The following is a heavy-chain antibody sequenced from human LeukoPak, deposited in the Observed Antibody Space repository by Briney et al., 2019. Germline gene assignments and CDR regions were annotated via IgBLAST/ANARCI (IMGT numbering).Heavy chain of an antibody. J-gene: IGHJ4*02. CDR2: IKKDGSET. CDR1: GFTFSSSW. Sequence: PGGSLRLSCAASGFTFSSSWMSWVRQAPGKGLEWVANIKKDGSETYYVDSVKGRFTISRDNAKNSLYLQMNSLRAEDTAVYYCARDLVNAWGQGTLVTVSS. D-gene: IGHD2/OR15-2a*01. CDR3: ARDLVNA. V-gene: IGHV3-7*03.